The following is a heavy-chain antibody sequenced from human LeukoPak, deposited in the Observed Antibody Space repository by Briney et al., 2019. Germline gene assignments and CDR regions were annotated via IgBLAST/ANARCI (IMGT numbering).Heavy chain of an antibody. V-gene: IGHV3-23*01. D-gene: IGHD3-22*01. CDR3: AKTSGRYYYDSSGPEAYFDY. CDR2: ISGSGGST. CDR1: GFTFSNYA. J-gene: IGHJ4*02. Sequence: GGSLRLSCAASGFTFSNYAMSWVRQAPGKGLEWVSAISGSGGSTYYADSVKGRFTISRDNSKNTLYLQMNSLRAEDTAVYYCAKTSGRYYYDSSGPEAYFDYWGQGTLVTVSS.